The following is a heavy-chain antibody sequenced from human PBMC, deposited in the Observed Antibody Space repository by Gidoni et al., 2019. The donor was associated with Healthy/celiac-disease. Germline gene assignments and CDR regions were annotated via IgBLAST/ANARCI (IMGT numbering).Heavy chain of an antibody. Sequence: QLQLQESGPGLVKPSETLSLTCTVSGGSIRSSSYYWGWIRQPPGKGLEWIGSIYYSGSTYYNPSLKSRVTISVDTPKNQFSLKLSSVTAADTAVYYCARQVGAGDWIIAFDIWGQGTMVTVSS. V-gene: IGHV4-39*01. CDR3: ARQVGAGDWIIAFDI. CDR1: GGSIRSSSYY. CDR2: IYYSGST. D-gene: IGHD1-26*01. J-gene: IGHJ3*02.